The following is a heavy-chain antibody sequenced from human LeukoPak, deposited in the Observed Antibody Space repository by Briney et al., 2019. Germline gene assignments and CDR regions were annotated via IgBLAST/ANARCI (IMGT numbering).Heavy chain of an antibody. J-gene: IGHJ3*02. V-gene: IGHV3-23*01. CDR3: ARSFGYGVDAFDI. D-gene: IGHD5-18*01. Sequence: GGPLRLSCAASGFTFDDYGMSWVRQAPGKGLEWVSAISGSGGTTYYADSVKGRFTISRDNSKNTLYLQMNSLRAEDTAVYYCARSFGYGVDAFDIWGQGTMVTVSS. CDR2: ISGSGGTT. CDR1: GFTFDDYG.